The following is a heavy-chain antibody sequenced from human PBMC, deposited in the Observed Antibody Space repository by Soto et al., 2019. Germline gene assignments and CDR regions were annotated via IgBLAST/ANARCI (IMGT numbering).Heavy chain of an antibody. CDR2: ISPYNGHT. J-gene: IGHJ6*02. CDR3: ARDLTIVPATHPRLENYGMDV. CDR1: GYSFTSYG. Sequence: QVQLVQSAGEVKKPGASVKVSCKASGYSFTSYGISWVRRAPGQGLEWMGWISPYNGHTQFVQRFQGRVTMTTDTPTKTAYMERRNLRSDDTAHYYCARDLTIVPATHPRLENYGMDVWGQGTTVIVSS. D-gene: IGHD2-2*01. V-gene: IGHV1-18*01.